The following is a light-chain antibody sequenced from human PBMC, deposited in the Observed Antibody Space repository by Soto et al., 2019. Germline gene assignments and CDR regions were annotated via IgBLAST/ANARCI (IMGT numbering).Light chain of an antibody. Sequence: DIVMTQTPLSLPVTPGEPASISCRSSQSLLDSDDGNTYLDWYLQKPGQSPHLLIYTLSSRASGVPDRFSGSGSGADFTLNISRVEAEDVGVYYCMQRIAFPPYTFGQGTKLAIK. CDR2: TLS. CDR1: QSLLDSDDGNTY. J-gene: IGKJ2*01. V-gene: IGKV2-40*01. CDR3: MQRIAFPPYT.